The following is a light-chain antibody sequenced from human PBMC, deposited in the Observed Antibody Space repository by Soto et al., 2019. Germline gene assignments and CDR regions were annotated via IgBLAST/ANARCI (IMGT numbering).Light chain of an antibody. CDR2: GAS. CDR3: QHRRT. J-gene: IGKJ1*01. V-gene: IGKV3-15*01. Sequence: EIVLTQSPVTLSLSPGERATLSCRASQSVSSNYLAWYQQEPGQAPRLLIYGASTRATGIPARFSGSGSGTEFTLTISSLQSEDFAVYYCQHRRTFGQGTKVDIK. CDR1: QSVSSN.